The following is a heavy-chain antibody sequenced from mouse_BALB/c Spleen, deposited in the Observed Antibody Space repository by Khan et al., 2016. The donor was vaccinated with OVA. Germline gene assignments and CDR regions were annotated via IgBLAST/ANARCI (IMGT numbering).Heavy chain of an antibody. V-gene: IGHV1S135*01. CDR1: GYSFTNYY. D-gene: IGHD2-2*01. CDR2: IDPFSGGT. CDR3: KRHGFVAWFNY. Sequence: VQLQQSGPELMKPGASVKISCKASGYSFTNYYIHWVIQSHGKSLEWIGYIDPFSGGTTYNQKFKGKATLTVDKSASTAYIHLSNLKSEDSDVYYGKRHGFVAWFNYWGQGTLVTVSA. J-gene: IGHJ3*01.